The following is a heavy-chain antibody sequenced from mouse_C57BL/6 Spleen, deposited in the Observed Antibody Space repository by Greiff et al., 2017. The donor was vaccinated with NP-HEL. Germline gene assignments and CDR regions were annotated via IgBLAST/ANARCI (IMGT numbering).Heavy chain of an antibody. Sequence: VQLQQSGAELVKPGASVKLSCTASGFNIKDYYMHWVKQRTEQGLEWIGRIDPEDGDTQYAPKFQGTATITADTSSNTAYLQLSSLTSEDTAVYYCARGNSPCFDVWGTGTTVTVSS. CDR3: ARGNSPCFDV. CDR2: IDPEDGDT. V-gene: IGHV14-2*01. J-gene: IGHJ1*03. CDR1: GFNIKDYY.